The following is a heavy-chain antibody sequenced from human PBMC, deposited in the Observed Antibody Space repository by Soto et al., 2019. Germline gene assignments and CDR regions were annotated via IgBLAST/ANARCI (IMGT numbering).Heavy chain of an antibody. CDR1: GFSLSTSGVG. V-gene: IGHV2-5*01. D-gene: IGHD1-1*01. J-gene: IGHJ6*02. Sequence: SGPTLVNPTQTLTLTCTFSGFSLSTSGVGVGWIRQPPGKALEWLALIYWNDDKRYSPSPKSRLTITKDTSKNQVVLTMTNMDPVDTATYHRAHGRVGPRGEGQLIHYGLDVWGQGTTVTVS. CDR3: AHGRVGPRGEGQLIHYGLDV. CDR2: IYWNDDK.